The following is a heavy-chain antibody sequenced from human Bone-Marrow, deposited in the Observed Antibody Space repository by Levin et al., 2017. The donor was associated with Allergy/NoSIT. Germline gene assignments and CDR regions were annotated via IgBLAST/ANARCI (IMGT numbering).Heavy chain of an antibody. J-gene: IGHJ5*02. Sequence: GGSLRLSCAASGFTFSDYYMSWIRQAPGKGLEWVSYISSSGSTIYYADSVKGRFTISRDNAKNSLYLQMNSLRAEDTAVYYCARDKGVAGIANAGFDPWGQGTLVTVSS. CDR3: ARDKGVAGIANAGFDP. D-gene: IGHD6-13*01. CDR2: ISSSGSTI. CDR1: GFTFSDYY. V-gene: IGHV3-11*01.